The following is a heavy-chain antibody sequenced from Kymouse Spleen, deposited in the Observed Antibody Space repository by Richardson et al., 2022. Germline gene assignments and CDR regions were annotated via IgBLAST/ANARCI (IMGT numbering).Heavy chain of an antibody. D-gene: IGHD3-10*01. CDR3: ARELITMVRGVMGYYYGMDV. J-gene: IGHJ6*02. CDR1: GGSISSSNW. V-gene: IGHV4-4*02. Sequence: QVQLQESGPGLVKPSGTLSLTCAVSGGSISSSNWWSWVRQPPGKGLEWIGEIYHSGSTNYNPSLKSRVTISVDKSKNQFSLKLSSVTAADTAVYYCARELITMVRGVMGYYYGMDVWGQGTTVTVSS. CDR2: IYHSGST.